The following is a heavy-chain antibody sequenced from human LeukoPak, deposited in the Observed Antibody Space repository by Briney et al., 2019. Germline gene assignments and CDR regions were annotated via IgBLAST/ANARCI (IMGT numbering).Heavy chain of an antibody. CDR3: AKGPYSSSWYHFDY. Sequence: GGSLRLSCAASGFTFSSYAMNWVRQAPGKGPEWVSVVSGSGGSSFYADSVKGRFSISKDNSKNSLFLQMNSLRAEDTAIYYCAKGPYSSSWYHFDYWGQGTQVTVSS. J-gene: IGHJ4*02. V-gene: IGHV3-23*01. D-gene: IGHD6-13*01. CDR2: VSGSGGSS. CDR1: GFTFSSYA.